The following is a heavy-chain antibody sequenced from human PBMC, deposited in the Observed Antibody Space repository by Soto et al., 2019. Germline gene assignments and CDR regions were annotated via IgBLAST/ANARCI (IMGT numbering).Heavy chain of an antibody. D-gene: IGHD1-1*01. CDR1: GGSISSYY. Sequence: SETLSLTCTVSGGSISSYYWSWIRQPPGKGLEWIGYIYYSGSTNYNPSLKSRVTISVDTSKNQFSLKLSSVSAADSAVYYCARHGARPFDYWGQGTLVTVSS. J-gene: IGHJ4*02. CDR3: ARHGARPFDY. V-gene: IGHV4-59*08. CDR2: IYYSGST.